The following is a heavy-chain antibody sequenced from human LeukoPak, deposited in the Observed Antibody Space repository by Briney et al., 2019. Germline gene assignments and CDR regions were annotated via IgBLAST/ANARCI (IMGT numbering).Heavy chain of an antibody. V-gene: IGHV3-30*01. J-gene: IGHJ4*02. CDR3: ARDPGYGDYNTKHDY. CDR1: GFTFSSYA. Sequence: GGSLRLSCAASGFTFSSYAMHWVRQAPGKGLEWVAVISYDGSNKYYADSVKGRFTISRDNSKNTLYLQMNSLRAEDTAVYYCARDPGYGDYNTKHDYWGQGTSVTVSS. D-gene: IGHD4-17*01. CDR2: ISYDGSNK.